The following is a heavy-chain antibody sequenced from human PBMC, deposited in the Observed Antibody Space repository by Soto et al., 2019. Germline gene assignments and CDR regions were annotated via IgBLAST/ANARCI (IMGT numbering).Heavy chain of an antibody. CDR2: IYHSGST. D-gene: IGHD5-12*01. J-gene: IGHJ4*02. CDR3: AAGGGLPRYY. CDR1: GGSISSGGFF. Sequence: SETLSLTCAVSGGSISSGGFFWSWIRQPPGKGLEWIGYIYHSGSTYYNPSLKSRVTISVDRSKNQFSLKLSSVTAADTAVYYCAAGGGLPRYYWGQGTLVTVSS. V-gene: IGHV4-30-2*01.